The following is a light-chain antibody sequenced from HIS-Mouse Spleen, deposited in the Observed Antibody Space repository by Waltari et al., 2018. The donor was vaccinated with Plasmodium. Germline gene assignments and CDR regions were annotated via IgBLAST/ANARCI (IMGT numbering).Light chain of an antibody. J-gene: IGKJ1*01. CDR1: QSISSR. CDR2: KAS. CDR3: QQYNSYSWT. V-gene: IGKV1-5*03. Sequence: EMQMTQSPSTLSPSVGDRVTITCRASQSISSRLAWYQQKPGKAPKLLIYKASSLESGVPSRFSGSGSGTEFTLTISSLQPDDFATYYCQQYNSYSWTFGQGTKVEIK.